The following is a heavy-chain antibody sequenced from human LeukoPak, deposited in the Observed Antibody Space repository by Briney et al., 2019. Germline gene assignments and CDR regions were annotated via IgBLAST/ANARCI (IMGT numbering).Heavy chain of an antibody. Sequence: PGGSLRLSCAASGSGFTFTTFGLHWVRQPPGKGLEWVAVISSNGRITYYTDSVKGRFTISRDNSKNTVYLQMDSLRAEDTALYYCAREVTTTTAFDFWGQGTLVTVSS. CDR3: AREVTTTTAFDF. V-gene: IGHV3-30*03. J-gene: IGHJ4*02. CDR1: GSGFTFTTFG. D-gene: IGHD4-11*01. CDR2: ISSNGRIT.